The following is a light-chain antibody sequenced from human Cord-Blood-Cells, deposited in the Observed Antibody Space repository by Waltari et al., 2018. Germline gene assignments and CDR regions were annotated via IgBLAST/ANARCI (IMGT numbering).Light chain of an antibody. CDR2: VAS. J-gene: IGKJ5*01. CDR1: QSVSSY. Sequence: EIVLTQSPATLSLSPGDSATLSRRTSQSVSSYLAWYQQNPGQAPSLLLHVASSSATGLPASFSRSGSGTDFTLTISSLEPEDFAVYYCQQRSSWPPISFGQGTRLEIK. V-gene: IGKV3-11*01. CDR3: QQRSSWPPIS.